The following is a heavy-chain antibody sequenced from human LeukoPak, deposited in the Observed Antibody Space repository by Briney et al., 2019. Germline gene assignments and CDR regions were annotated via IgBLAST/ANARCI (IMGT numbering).Heavy chain of an antibody. J-gene: IGHJ2*01. CDR3: AEDRAYGDCVYSDL. CDR2: ISYGGSNK. D-gene: IGHD4-17*01. CDR1: GFAFSSYG. V-gene: IGHV3-30*18. Sequence: SGGSLRLSCAASGFAFSSYGMHWVRQAPGKGLEWVAVISYGGSNKYYAVSVTGRVTISRDKSKNTLYLKMNSLRAEDTAVYYSAEDRAYGDCVYSDLWGRGTMVTVSS.